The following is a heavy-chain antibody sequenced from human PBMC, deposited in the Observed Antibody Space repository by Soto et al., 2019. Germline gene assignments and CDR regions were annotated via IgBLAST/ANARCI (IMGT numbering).Heavy chain of an antibody. Sequence: QVQLVQSGAEVKKPGASVKVSCKASGYTFTSYDINWVRQATGQGLEWMGWMNPNSGNTGYAQKLQGRVTMTRNTSLSTAYMELRSLRSEDTAVYYCARGREKDIVLVPSAMSPFHYWGQGTLVTVSS. CDR1: GYTFTSYD. CDR3: ARGREKDIVLVPSAMSPFHY. J-gene: IGHJ4*02. D-gene: IGHD2-2*01. V-gene: IGHV1-8*01. CDR2: MNPNSGNT.